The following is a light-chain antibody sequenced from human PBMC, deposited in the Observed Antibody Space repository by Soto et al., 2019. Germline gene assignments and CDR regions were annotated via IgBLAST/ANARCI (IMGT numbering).Light chain of an antibody. J-gene: IGKJ3*01. V-gene: IGKV3-20*01. CDR1: QSVSSSY. CDR3: QQYGGSFRV. Sequence: VVLTQSPATLSLSPGERATLSCRASQSVSSSYLAWYQQKPGQAPRLLIYGASSRATGIPDRFSGSGSGTDFTLTISRLEPEDFAVYYCQQYGGSFRVFGPGTKVDIK. CDR2: GAS.